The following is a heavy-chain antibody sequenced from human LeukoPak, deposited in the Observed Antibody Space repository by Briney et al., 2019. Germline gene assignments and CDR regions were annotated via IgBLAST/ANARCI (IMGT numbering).Heavy chain of an antibody. D-gene: IGHD1-26*01. CDR1: GGSISSSSYY. CDR2: TYYSGST. V-gene: IGHV4-39*01. Sequence: PSETLSLTCTVSGGSISSSSYYWGWIRQPPGKGLEWIGSTYYSGSTYYNPSLKSRVTISVDTSKNQFSLKLSSVTAADTAVYYCARQRIVGATNERGYYFDYWGQGTLVTVSS. CDR3: ARQRIVGATNERGYYFDY. J-gene: IGHJ4*02.